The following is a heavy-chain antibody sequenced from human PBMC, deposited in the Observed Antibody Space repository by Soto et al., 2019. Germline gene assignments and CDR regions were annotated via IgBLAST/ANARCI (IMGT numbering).Heavy chain of an antibody. J-gene: IGHJ6*02. CDR3: ARDFYSSGWYDYYGMDV. D-gene: IGHD6-19*01. CDR1: GFTFSDNY. CDR2: ISSRGSTI. Sequence: GGYLRLSCAASGFTFSDNYMSWIRQAPGKGLEWVSKISSRGSTIYYADSVKGRFTISRDNAKNSLYLEMNSLGVEDTAVYYCARDFYSSGWYDYYGMDVWCQGPTVTVSS. V-gene: IGHV3-11*01.